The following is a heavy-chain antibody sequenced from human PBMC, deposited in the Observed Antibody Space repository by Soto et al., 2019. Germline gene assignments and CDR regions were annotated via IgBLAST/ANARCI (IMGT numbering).Heavy chain of an antibody. D-gene: IGHD5-12*01. V-gene: IGHV4-59*01. Sequence: PSETLSLTCTVSGGSISSYDWSWIRQRPGKGLEWIGYIYYSGSTNYNRSLKSRVTISVDTSKNQFSLKLSSVTAADTAVYYCAREGIGVATKGGNAFDIWGQGRMVT. J-gene: IGHJ3*02. CDR3: AREGIGVATKGGNAFDI. CDR1: GGSISSYD. CDR2: IYYSGST.